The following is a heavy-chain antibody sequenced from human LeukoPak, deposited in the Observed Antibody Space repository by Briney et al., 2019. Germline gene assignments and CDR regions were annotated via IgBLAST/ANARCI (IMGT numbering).Heavy chain of an antibody. CDR1: GFTFSSYA. D-gene: IGHD3-16*01. J-gene: IGHJ5*02. CDR2: ISGSGGST. V-gene: IGHV3-23*01. Sequence: QPGGSLRLSCAASGFTFSSYAMSWVRQAPGKGLEWVSAISGSGGSTYYADSVKGRFTISRDNSKNTLYLQMNSPRAEDTAVDYCAKDPLMITEGSWFDPWGQGTLVTVSS. CDR3: AKDPLMITEGSWFDP.